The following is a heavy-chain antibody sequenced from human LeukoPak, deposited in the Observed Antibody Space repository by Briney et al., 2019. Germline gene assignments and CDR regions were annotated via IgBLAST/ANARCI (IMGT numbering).Heavy chain of an antibody. V-gene: IGHV1-69*02. Sequence: SVKVSCKASGGTFSSYTISWVRQAPGQGLEWMGRIIPILGIANYAQKFQGRVTITADKSTSAAYMELSSLRSEDTAVYYCAISRQTLNWFDPWGQGTLVTVSS. CDR3: AISRQTLNWFDP. CDR2: IIPILGIA. D-gene: IGHD3-16*01. CDR1: GGTFSSYT. J-gene: IGHJ5*02.